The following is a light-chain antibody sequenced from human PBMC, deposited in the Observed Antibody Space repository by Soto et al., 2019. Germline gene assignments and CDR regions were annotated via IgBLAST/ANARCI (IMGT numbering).Light chain of an antibody. CDR3: QQYNNWWT. CDR2: GAS. CDR1: QSVNIY. J-gene: IGKJ1*01. Sequence: GVTQSPATLSVSPGERDTFSCRASQSVNIYLAWYQQKPGQAPRLLIFGASSRATGIPARFSGSGSGTEFNLTISSLQSEDFAVYYCQQYNNWWTFGQGTKVDI. V-gene: IGKV3D-15*01.